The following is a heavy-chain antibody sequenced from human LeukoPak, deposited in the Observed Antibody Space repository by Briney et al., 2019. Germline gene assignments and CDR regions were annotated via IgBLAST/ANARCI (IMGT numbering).Heavy chain of an antibody. CDR3: ARLDSSSSNLSFFFDY. D-gene: IGHD6-6*01. J-gene: IGHJ4*02. CDR1: GGSISSYY. V-gene: IGHV4-59*01. CDR2: IYYSGST. Sequence: SETLSLTCTVVGGSISSYYWSWIRQPPGKGLEWIGYIYYSGSTNYNPSLKSRVTISVDTSKNQFSLKLSSVTAADTAVYYCARLDSSSSNLSFFFDYWGQGTLVTVSS.